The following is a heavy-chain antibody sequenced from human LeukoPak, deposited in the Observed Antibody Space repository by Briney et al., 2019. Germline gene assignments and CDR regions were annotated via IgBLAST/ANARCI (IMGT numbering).Heavy chain of an antibody. Sequence: GGSLRLSCAASGFTFSSYAMCWVRQAPGKGLEWVSAISGSGGSTYYADSVKGRFTISRDNSKNTLYLQMNSLRAEDTAVYYCAKSRKVGNYFDYWGQGTLVTVSS. CDR1: GFTFSSYA. CDR3: AKSRKVGNYFDY. D-gene: IGHD1-26*01. V-gene: IGHV3-23*01. J-gene: IGHJ4*02. CDR2: ISGSGGST.